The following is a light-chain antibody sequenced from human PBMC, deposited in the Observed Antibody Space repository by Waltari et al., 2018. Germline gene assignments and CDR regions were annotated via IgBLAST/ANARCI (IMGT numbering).Light chain of an antibody. J-gene: IGLJ3*02. V-gene: IGLV1-44*01. CDR1: ASNIGNHL. Sequence: QSVLTQPPSVSGTPGQRVTTSCSGCASNIGNHLVNGCQQFPGKPPKLLIYRGDQRPSGAPDRLSGSKSGTSASLAISGLQSEDEADYYCAAWDDSLNGRWVFGGGTKVTVL. CDR3: AAWDDSLNGRWV. CDR2: RGD.